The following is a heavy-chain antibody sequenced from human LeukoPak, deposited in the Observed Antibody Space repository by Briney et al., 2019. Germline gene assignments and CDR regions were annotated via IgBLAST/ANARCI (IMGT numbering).Heavy chain of an antibody. J-gene: IGHJ5*01. CDR2: INPNSGVT. CDR3: ARENWFDS. CDR1: GYTFIGYY. Sequence: ASVKVSCKASGYTFIGYYMHWVRQAPGQGLEWMGWINPNSGVTNYAQKFQDRVTMTRDTSISTAYMELSRLTSDDTAVYYCARENWFDSWGQGTMVSVSS. V-gene: IGHV1-2*02.